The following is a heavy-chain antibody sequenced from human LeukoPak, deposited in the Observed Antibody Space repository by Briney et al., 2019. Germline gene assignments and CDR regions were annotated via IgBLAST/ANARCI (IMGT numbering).Heavy chain of an antibody. J-gene: IGHJ6*03. CDR2: IYYSGST. V-gene: IGHV4-39*01. D-gene: IGHD4-17*01. CDR1: GGSISSSSYY. CDR3: ASIYGDSTNYYYYYMDV. Sequence: PSETLSLTCTVSGGSISSSSYYWGWIRQPPGKGLEWIGSIYYSGSTYCNPSLKSRVTISVDTSKNQFSLKLSSVTAADTAVYYCASIYGDSTNYYYYYMDVWGKGTTVTVSS.